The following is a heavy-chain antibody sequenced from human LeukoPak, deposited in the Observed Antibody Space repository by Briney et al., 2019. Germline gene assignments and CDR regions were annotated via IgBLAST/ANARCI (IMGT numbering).Heavy chain of an antibody. D-gene: IGHD4-17*01. CDR1: GYTFTGYY. Sequence: ASVKVSCKASGYTFTGYYMHWVRQAPGQGLEWMGWINPNSGGTNYAQKFQGRVTMTRDTSISTAYMELSSLRSEDTAVYYCARGDYGDYVPENWFDPWGQGTLVTVSS. J-gene: IGHJ5*02. V-gene: IGHV1-2*02. CDR2: INPNSGGT. CDR3: ARGDYGDYVPENWFDP.